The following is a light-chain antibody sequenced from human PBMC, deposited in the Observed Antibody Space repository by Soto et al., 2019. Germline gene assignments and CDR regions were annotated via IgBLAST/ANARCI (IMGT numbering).Light chain of an antibody. V-gene: IGKV1-39*01. CDR3: QQSYTTPIT. J-gene: IGKJ5*01. CDR1: QSISGS. Sequence: DIQMTQSPSSLSASLGDGVTIXXRASQSISGSLNWYQQKPGKAPKVXIYAAFTLQSGVPSRFSGSGSGTDFTLTISSLQPEDFATYYCQQSYTTPITFGQGTRLEIK. CDR2: AAF.